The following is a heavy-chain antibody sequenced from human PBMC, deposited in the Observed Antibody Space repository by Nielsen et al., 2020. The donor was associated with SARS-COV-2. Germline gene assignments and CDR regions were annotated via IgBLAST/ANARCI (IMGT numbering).Heavy chain of an antibody. Sequence: GGSLRLSCVGSGFTFSDYYMSWVRQAPGKGLEWVSYITSSSTYTNYADSVKGRFTISRDNAKNSLSLQMNSLRAGDTAVYYCARAGALSSSWYSMDFWGQGTTVTVSS. D-gene: IGHD6-13*01. CDR2: ITSSSTYT. V-gene: IGHV3-11*06. CDR3: ARAGALSSSWYSMDF. CDR1: GFTFSDYY. J-gene: IGHJ6*02.